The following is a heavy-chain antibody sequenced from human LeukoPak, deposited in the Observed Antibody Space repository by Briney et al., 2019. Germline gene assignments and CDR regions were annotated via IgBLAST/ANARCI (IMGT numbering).Heavy chain of an antibody. V-gene: IGHV3-11*01. CDR2: ISSSGSTI. CDR3: AREGTAMVDYYYYGMDV. D-gene: IGHD5-18*01. J-gene: IGHJ6*02. CDR1: GFTFSDYY. Sequence: GGSLRLSCAASGFTFSDYYVSWIRQAPGKGLEWVSYISSSGSTIYYADSVKGRFTISRDNAKNSLYLQMNSLRAEDTAVYYCAREGTAMVDYYYYGMDVWGQGTTVTVSS.